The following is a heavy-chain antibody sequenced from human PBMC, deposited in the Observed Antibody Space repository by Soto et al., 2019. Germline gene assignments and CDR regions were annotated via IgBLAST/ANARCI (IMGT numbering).Heavy chain of an antibody. J-gene: IGHJ3*02. V-gene: IGHV3-30-3*01. CDR1: GFTFSNSA. D-gene: IGHD2-2*01. Sequence: SLRLSCAASGFTFSNSAMHWVRQASGQGLERVAVISYDGSNKYYAEYVKGRFTISRDNSKNTLYLQMNILRAEDTDVYYCAHTGDCSNTNCDYALDMWGQGTMVT. CDR3: AHTGDCSNTNCDYALDM. CDR2: ISYDGSNK.